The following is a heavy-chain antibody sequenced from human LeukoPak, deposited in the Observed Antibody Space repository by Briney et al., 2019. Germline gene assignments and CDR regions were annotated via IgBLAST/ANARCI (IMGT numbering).Heavy chain of an antibody. V-gene: IGHV1-2*02. CDR2: LNPNGGST. CDR1: GYSFTDDF. CDR3: ARALRNWNFPPFDL. D-gene: IGHD1-7*01. J-gene: IGHJ4*02. Sequence: ASVKVSCKASGYSFTDDFMHWVRQAPGRGLEWMGWLNPNGGSTNSAQKFQGRVTMTRDTSINTAYMELSRLRPDDTAMYYCARALRNWNFPPFDLWGQGTLVTVSS.